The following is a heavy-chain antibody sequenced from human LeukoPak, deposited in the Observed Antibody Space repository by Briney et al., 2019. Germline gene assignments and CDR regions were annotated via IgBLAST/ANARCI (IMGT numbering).Heavy chain of an antibody. CDR2: INPSGGST. V-gene: IGHV1-46*01. Sequence: ASVKVSCKASGYTFTSYYMHWVRQAPGQGLEWMGIINPSGGSTSYAQKFQGRVTMTRDTSTSTVYMELSSLRSEDTAVYYCARTAFAYYYDSSGSGANNWFDPWGQGTLATVSS. CDR1: GYTFTSYY. D-gene: IGHD3-22*01. CDR3: ARTAFAYYYDSSGSGANNWFDP. J-gene: IGHJ5*02.